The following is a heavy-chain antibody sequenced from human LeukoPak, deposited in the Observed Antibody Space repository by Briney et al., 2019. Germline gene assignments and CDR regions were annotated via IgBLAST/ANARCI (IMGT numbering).Heavy chain of an antibody. V-gene: IGHV3-21*01. CDR2: ISSSSYI. D-gene: IGHD4-23*01. Sequence: PGGSLRLSCAASGFTFSSYSMNWVRQAPGKELEWVSSISSSSYIYYADSVKGRFTISRDNAKNSLYLQMNSLRAEDTAVYYCARDPMTTVVTPGYYYYYGMDVWGQGTTVTVSS. CDR3: ARDPMTTVVTPGYYYYYGMDV. CDR1: GFTFSSYS. J-gene: IGHJ6*02.